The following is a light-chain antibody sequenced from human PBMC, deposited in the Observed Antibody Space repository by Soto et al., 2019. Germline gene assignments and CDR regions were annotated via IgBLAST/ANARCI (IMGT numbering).Light chain of an antibody. CDR1: QSVSRK. Sequence: EIVMTQSPATLSVSPGERATLSCRASQSVSRKLAWYQQKPGQAPRLLIYEASIRATGIPARFTGSGSGTEFNPTVRSLQSDDFVIYYCKQYHDWSPSTFGGGTQVEIK. CDR2: EAS. CDR3: KQYHDWSPST. J-gene: IGKJ4*01. V-gene: IGKV3-15*01.